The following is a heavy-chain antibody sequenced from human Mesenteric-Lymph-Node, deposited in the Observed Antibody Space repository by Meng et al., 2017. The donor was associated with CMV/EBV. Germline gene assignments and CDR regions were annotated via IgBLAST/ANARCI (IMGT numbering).Heavy chain of an antibody. D-gene: IGHD1-1*01. CDR3: ARETGTSYYYYYYAMDV. V-gene: IGHV3-30*03. CDR2: ISYDGSNT. CDR1: GFVFDYYS. J-gene: IGHJ6*02. Sequence: GESLKISCAASGFVFDYYSMNWVRQAPGKGPELVAVISYDGSNTYYADSVKGRFTISRDNSKNTLSLHMNSLRAEDTAVYYCARETGTSYYYYYYAMDVWGQGTTVTVSS.